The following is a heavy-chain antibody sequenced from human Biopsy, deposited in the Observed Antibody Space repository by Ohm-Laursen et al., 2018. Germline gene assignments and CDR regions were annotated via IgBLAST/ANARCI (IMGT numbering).Heavy chain of an antibody. V-gene: IGHV4-34*08. CDR2: ISQAGTT. CDR1: GKTFSDYQ. Sequence: TLSLTCAVFGKTFSDYQWSWIRQPPGKGLEWIGQISQAGTTNYNPSLKSRVPISADASKYEFSLRLTSVTAADTAVYLCGNEVHGRDYWGLGAQVTVSS. CDR3: GNEVHGRDY. D-gene: IGHD2-15*01. J-gene: IGHJ4*02.